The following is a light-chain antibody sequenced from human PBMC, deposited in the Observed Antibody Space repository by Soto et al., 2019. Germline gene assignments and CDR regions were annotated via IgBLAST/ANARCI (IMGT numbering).Light chain of an antibody. CDR1: QTISTF. CDR3: QQSYSSPPWT. Sequence: DIQMTQSPASLSASVGDRVTISCRASQTISTFLDWYQQKPGTAPRLLIYRASSVQSGVPPRFSGSGSGRDFTLTISSLRPEDIAAYFCQQSYSSPPWTVGQGTNVDSK. CDR2: RAS. J-gene: IGKJ1*01. V-gene: IGKV1-39*01.